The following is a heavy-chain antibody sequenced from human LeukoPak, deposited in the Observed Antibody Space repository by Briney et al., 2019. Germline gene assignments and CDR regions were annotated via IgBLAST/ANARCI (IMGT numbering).Heavy chain of an antibody. V-gene: IGHV4-61*02. CDR2: IYTSGST. Sequence: SETLSLTCTVSGGSISSGSYYWSWIRQPAGKGLERIGRIYTSGSTNYNPSLKSRVTISVDTSKNQFSLKLSSVTAADTAVYYCARGGYYGSGNDFRFDPWGQGTLVTVSS. D-gene: IGHD3-10*01. J-gene: IGHJ5*02. CDR1: GGSISSGSYY. CDR3: ARGGYYGSGNDFRFDP.